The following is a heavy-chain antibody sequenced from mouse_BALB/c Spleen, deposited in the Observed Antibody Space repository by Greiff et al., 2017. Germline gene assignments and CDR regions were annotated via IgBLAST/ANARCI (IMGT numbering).Heavy chain of an antibody. Sequence: VQLQQSGAELVKPGASVKLSCTASGFNIKDTYMHWVKQRPEQGLEWIGRIDPANGNTKYDPKFQGKATITADTSSNTAYLQLSSLTSEDTAVYYCARVYYEGMFAYWGQGTLVTVSA. D-gene: IGHD2-4*01. CDR3: ARVYYEGMFAY. V-gene: IGHV14-3*02. CDR1: GFNIKDTY. CDR2: IDPANGNT. J-gene: IGHJ3*01.